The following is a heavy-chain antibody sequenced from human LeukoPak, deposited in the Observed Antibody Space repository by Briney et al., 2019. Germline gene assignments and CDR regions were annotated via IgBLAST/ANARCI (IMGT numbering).Heavy chain of an antibody. CDR2: ISGSASSI. V-gene: IGHV3-48*03. J-gene: IGHJ6*02. D-gene: IGHD6-6*01. CDR1: GFTLSNFD. CDR3: ARVGIAARRGDYYYYYGMDV. Sequence: GGSLRLSCAASGFTLSNFDMCWVRQAPGKGLEWVSYISGSASSIYYADSVKGRFTISRDNAKNSLYLQMDSLRAEDTAVYYCARVGIAARRGDYYYYYGMDVWGQGTTVTVSS.